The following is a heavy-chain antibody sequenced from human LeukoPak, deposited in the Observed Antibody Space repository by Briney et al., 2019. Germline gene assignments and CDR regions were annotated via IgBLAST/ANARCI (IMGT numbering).Heavy chain of an antibody. V-gene: IGHV1-24*01. CDR2: FDPEDGET. CDR1: GYTLTELS. D-gene: IGHD3-3*01. CDR3: ARALTYYDFWSGLEIFDY. J-gene: IGHJ4*02. Sequence: ASVKVSCKVSGYTLTELSMHWVRQAPGKGLEWMGGFDPEDGETIYAQKFQGRVTMTEDTSTDTAYMELSSLRSEDTAVYYCARALTYYDFWSGLEIFDYWGQGTLVTVSS.